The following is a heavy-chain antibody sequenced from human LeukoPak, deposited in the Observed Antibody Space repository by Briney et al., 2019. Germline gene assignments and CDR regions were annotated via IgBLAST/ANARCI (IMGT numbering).Heavy chain of an antibody. CDR3: ARVPYYYDGNWFDP. CDR1: GGSISSSNW. J-gene: IGHJ5*02. Sequence: SETLSLTCAVSGGSISSSNWWSWVRQPPGKGLEWIGEIYHSGSTNYNPSLKSRVTISVDKSKNQFSLKLSSVTAADTAVYYCARVPYYYDGNWFDPWGQGTLVTVS. D-gene: IGHD3-22*01. V-gene: IGHV4-4*02. CDR2: IYHSGST.